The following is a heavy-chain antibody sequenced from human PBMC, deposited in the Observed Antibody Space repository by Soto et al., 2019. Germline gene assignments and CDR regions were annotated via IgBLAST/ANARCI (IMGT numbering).Heavy chain of an antibody. CDR1: GFTFSSYS. D-gene: IGHD3-9*01. Sequence: GGSLRLSCAASGFTFSSYSMNWVRQAPGNGLEWVSYISSSSTTIYYADSVKGRFTISRDTAKNSLYLQMNSLRDEDTAVYYCARGLVGLSYWYFDLWGRGTLVTVSS. CDR3: ARGLVGLSYWYFDL. CDR2: ISSSSTTI. J-gene: IGHJ2*01. V-gene: IGHV3-48*02.